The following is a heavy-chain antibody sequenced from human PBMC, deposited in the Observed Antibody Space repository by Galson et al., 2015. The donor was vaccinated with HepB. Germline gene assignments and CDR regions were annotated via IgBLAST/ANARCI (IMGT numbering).Heavy chain of an antibody. D-gene: IGHD2-15*01. Sequence: SVKVSCKASGYTFTSYGISWVRQAPGQGLEWMGWISAYNGNTNYAQKLQGRVTMTTDTSTSTAYMELRSLRSDDTAVYYCARGHCSGGSCYGVGFDYWGQGTLVTVSS. CDR3: ARGHCSGGSCYGVGFDY. V-gene: IGHV1-18*01. J-gene: IGHJ4*02. CDR2: ISAYNGNT. CDR1: GYTFTSYG.